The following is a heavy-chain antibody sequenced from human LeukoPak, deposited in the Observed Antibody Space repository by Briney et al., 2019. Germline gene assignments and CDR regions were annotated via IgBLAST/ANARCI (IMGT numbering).Heavy chain of an antibody. V-gene: IGHV4-4*09. D-gene: IGHD2-15*01. CDR3: AGRGHRYSRD. CDR2: ISDSGIT. J-gene: IGHJ1*01. Sequence: PSETLSLTCTVSGDSVSSGYWTRIRQSPGKGLEWIGYISDSGITDYNPSLKSRLTISVDTSNNQFSLNLNSVTAADTAVYYCAGRGHRYSRDWGQGILVTVSS. CDR1: GDSVSSGY.